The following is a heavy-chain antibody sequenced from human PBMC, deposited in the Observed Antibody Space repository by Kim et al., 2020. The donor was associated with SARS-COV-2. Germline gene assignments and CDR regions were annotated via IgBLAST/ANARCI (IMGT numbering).Heavy chain of an antibody. J-gene: IGHJ4*02. CDR3: VRVDKLFYFDY. D-gene: IGHD2-15*01. V-gene: IGHV3-72*01. CDR1: GFTFSDHS. Sequence: GGSLRLSCAASGFTFSDHSMDWVRQAPGKGLEWVCRIRNKANSFTTEYAASVKGRFTISGDESKNSLYLQMNSLKTEDTALYYCVRVDKLFYFDYWGQGTLVSVSS. CDR2: IRNKANSFTT.